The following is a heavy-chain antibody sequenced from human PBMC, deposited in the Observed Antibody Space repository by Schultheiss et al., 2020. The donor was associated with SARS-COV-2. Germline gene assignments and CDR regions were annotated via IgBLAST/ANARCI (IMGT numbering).Heavy chain of an antibody. D-gene: IGHD5-18*01. J-gene: IGHJ4*02. V-gene: IGHV4-39*02. CDR1: GGSMSSSTYY. CDR2: IYYSGST. Sequence: SETLSLTCTVSGGSMSSSTYYWGWIRQPPGKGLEWIGSIYYSGSTYYNPSLKSRVTMSVDTSKSQLSLKLSSVTAADTAVYYCAREGLPDYWGQGTLVTVSS. CDR3: AREGLPDY.